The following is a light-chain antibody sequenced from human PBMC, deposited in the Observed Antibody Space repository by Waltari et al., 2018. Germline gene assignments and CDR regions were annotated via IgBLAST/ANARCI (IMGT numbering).Light chain of an antibody. Sequence: DIQMTQSPSSLSASVGDRVTITCRASQSIRSHLNWYQQKPGKAPKLLIYLTSNLQSGVPSRFGGSGSGTDFSLTISSLQPEDFATYYCQHHHIYPFTFGPGTKVDIK. V-gene: IGKV1-39*01. J-gene: IGKJ3*01. CDR3: QHHHIYPFT. CDR1: QSIRSH. CDR2: LTS.